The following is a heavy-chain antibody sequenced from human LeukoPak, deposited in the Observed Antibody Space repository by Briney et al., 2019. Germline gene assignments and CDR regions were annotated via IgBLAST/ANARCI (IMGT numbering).Heavy chain of an antibody. Sequence: PGGSLRLSCAASGFTFSSYAMHWVRQAPGKGLEYVSAISSNGRSTYYANSVKGRFTISRDNSKNTLYLQMGSLRAEDMAVYYCARDRGRWLQSVDYWGQGTLVTVSS. CDR2: ISSNGRST. CDR3: ARDRGRWLQSVDY. J-gene: IGHJ4*02. CDR1: GFTFSSYA. V-gene: IGHV3-64*01. D-gene: IGHD5-24*01.